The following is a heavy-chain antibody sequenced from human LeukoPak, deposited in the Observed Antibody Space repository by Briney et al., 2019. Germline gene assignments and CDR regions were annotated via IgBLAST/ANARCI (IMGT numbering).Heavy chain of an antibody. V-gene: IGHV3-21*01. CDR3: ARVGGEFVGPTGRCACSDR. Sequence: GGSLRLSCAASRFTFSYYSMNWVRQAPGKGREWVASISSSGDATYFADSVRGRFTLSRDNAVNSLFLQMNSLRAEDTALYYCARVGGEFVGPTGRCACSDRWGQGTLVRVPS. J-gene: IGHJ5*02. D-gene: IGHD2-21*02. CDR1: RFTFSYYS. CDR2: ISSSGDAT.